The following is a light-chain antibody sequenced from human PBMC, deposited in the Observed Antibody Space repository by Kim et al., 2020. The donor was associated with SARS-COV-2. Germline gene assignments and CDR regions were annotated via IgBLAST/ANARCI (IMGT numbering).Light chain of an antibody. CDR1: QSVSTY. CDR2: DAS. Sequence: SWSPGERATLSCRARQSVSTYLAWYQQKPGQAPRLLMYDASNRATGIPARFSGSGSGTDFTLTISSLEPEDFAVYYCQRRSNWPYTFGQGTKLEI. CDR3: QRRSNWPYT. V-gene: IGKV3-11*01. J-gene: IGKJ2*01.